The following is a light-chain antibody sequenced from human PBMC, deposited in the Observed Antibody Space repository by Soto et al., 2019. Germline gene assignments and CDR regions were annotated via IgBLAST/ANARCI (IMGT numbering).Light chain of an antibody. Sequence: QSVLTQPPSASGTPGQRVTISCSGSTSSIGSNYVYWYQQLPGTAPKLLIYSNNQRPSGVPDRFSGSKSGTSASLAISGLRSEDEADYHCATWDDSLRGVLFGGGTKVTVL. J-gene: IGLJ2*01. CDR1: TSSIGSNY. V-gene: IGLV1-47*01. CDR2: SNN. CDR3: ATWDDSLRGVL.